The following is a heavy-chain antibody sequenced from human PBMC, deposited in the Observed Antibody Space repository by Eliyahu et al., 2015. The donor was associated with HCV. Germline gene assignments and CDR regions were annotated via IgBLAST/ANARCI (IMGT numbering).Heavy chain of an antibody. V-gene: IGHV3-9*02. J-gene: IGHJ4*02. CDR3: AMGTSYSGDYGSLDY. D-gene: IGHD4-17*01. CDR2: ISWNSGTM. CDR1: GFAPDDYV. Sequence: EVQLVESGGGLVQPGRSLRLSCAASGFAPDDYVMYWVRQAPGKGLEWVSGISWNSGTMGYADSVKGRFTISRDNAKNSLFLQMNSLRAEDTALYYCAMGTSYSGDYGSLDYWGLGTLVTVSS.